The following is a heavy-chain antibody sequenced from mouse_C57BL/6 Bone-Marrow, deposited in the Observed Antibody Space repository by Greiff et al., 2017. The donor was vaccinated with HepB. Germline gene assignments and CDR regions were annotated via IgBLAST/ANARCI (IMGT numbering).Heavy chain of an antibody. V-gene: IGHV1-64*01. CDR1: GYTFTSYW. Sequence: VQLQQSGAELVKPGASVKLSCKASGYTFTSYWMHWVKQRPGQGLEWIGMIHPNSGSTNYNEKFKSKATLTVDKSSSTAYMQLSSLTSEDSAVYYCARSGYYGSSYDWGQGTTLTVSS. CDR3: ARSGYYGSSYD. CDR2: IHPNSGST. D-gene: IGHD1-1*01. J-gene: IGHJ2*01.